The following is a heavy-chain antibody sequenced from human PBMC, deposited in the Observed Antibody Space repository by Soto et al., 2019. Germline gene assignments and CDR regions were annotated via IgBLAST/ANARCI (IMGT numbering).Heavy chain of an antibody. D-gene: IGHD6-19*01. J-gene: IGHJ3*02. V-gene: IGHV4-34*01. CDR2: SNHRGSN. CDR3: ERGGSSDWQVALDM. CDR1: GGSFDTYY. Sequence: PSETLSLTCVVSGGSFDTYYWNWIRQSPGKGLEWIGESNHRGSNNYSPSLKSRVTISLDTSKNQFSLKLTSVTAADTAVYYCERGGSSDWQVALDMWGQGTMGTVSS.